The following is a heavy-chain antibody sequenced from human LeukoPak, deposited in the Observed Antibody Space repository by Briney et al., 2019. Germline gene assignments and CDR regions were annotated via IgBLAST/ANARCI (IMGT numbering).Heavy chain of an antibody. Sequence: ASVWVSRKASGYTFTGYYMHWVRQAPGQGLEWMGWISPNSGATSYAQRFQGKVTMTTDTSITTAYMELSTLTSDDTAVYYCARVPEYYYDKNWFDTWGKGTVGPVSS. CDR2: ISPNSGAT. D-gene: IGHD3-22*01. V-gene: IGHV1-2*02. CDR3: ARVPEYYYDKNWFDT. CDR1: GYTFTGYY. J-gene: IGHJ5*02.